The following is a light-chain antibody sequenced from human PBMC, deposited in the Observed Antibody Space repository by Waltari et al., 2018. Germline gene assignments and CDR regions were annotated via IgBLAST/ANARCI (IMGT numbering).Light chain of an antibody. Sequence: QSALTQPASVSGSPGQSITLSCTGPSSDVGSYNLVSWYQQHPGKAPKLMIYEVTERPSGVSNRFSGSKSDNTASLTISGLQAEDEADYYCCSHAGSSIYVFGTGTKVTIL. CDR1: SSDVGSYNL. V-gene: IGLV2-23*02. CDR3: CSHAGSSIYV. CDR2: EVT. J-gene: IGLJ1*01.